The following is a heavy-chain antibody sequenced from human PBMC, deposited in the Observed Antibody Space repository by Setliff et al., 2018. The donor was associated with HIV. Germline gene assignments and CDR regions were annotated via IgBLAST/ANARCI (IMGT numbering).Heavy chain of an antibody. CDR1: GGSINSGHYY. CDR2: IYYTGST. V-gene: IGHV4-31*03. Sequence: SETLSLTCSVSGGSINSGHYYWSWIRHHPGKGLEWIGYIYYTGSTYFNPSLKSRLTLSIDTSKNQFSLKLSSVIAADTAVYYCARQERYCTSADCYGYFNYWGQGTLVTVSS. D-gene: IGHD2-2*01. CDR3: ARQERYCTSADCYGYFNY. J-gene: IGHJ4*02.